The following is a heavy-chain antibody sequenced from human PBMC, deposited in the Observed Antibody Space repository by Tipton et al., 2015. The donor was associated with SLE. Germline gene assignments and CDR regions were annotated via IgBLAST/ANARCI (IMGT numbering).Heavy chain of an antibody. J-gene: IGHJ4*02. D-gene: IGHD1-26*01. CDR3: ARRALRMGAYYFDY. Sequence: QSGPEVKKPGASVKVSCKASGYNFTRYGISWVRQAPGQGLEWMGWISPYSGNTDYAQRLQGRVTMTTDKSTSTAYMELRSLRSDDTAVYYCARRALRMGAYYFDYWGQGTLVTVSS. CDR2: ISPYSGNT. CDR1: GYNFTRYG. V-gene: IGHV1-18*01.